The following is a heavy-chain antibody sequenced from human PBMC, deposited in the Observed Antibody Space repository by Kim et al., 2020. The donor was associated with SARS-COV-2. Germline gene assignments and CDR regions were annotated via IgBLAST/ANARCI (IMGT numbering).Heavy chain of an antibody. D-gene: IGHD3-10*01. CDR2: IYYSGST. V-gene: IGHV4-59*01. CDR3: ARGIGVWFGELFPYFDY. CDR1: GGSISSYY. J-gene: IGHJ4*02. Sequence: SETLSLTCTVSGGSISSYYWSWIRQPPGKGLEWIGYIYYSGSTNYNPSLKSRVTISVDTSKNQFSLKLSSVTAADTAVYYCARGIGVWFGELFPYFDYWGQGTLVTVSS.